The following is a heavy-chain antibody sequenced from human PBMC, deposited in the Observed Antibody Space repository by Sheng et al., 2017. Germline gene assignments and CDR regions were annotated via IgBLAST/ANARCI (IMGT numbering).Heavy chain of an antibody. V-gene: IGHV3-30*04. CDR1: GFPFTTYA. CDR3: TRDDPPGASLYTFDY. J-gene: IGHJ4*02. Sequence: QVQLVESGGGVVQSGGSLRLSCAASGFPFTTYALHWIRQAPGKGLEWVAVISSDGSNKYYTDSAKGRFTISRDNSKNTLYLQMNSLRAEDTAIYYCTRDDPPGASLYTFDYWGQ. CDR2: ISSDGSNK. D-gene: IGHD2-2*02.